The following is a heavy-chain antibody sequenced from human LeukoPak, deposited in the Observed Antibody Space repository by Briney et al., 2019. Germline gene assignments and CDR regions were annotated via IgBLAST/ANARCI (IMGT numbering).Heavy chain of an antibody. CDR1: GGSISSGDYY. J-gene: IGHJ4*02. Sequence: SETLSLTCTVSGGSISSGDYYWSWIRQPTGKGLEWIGYIYYSGSTYYNPSLKSRVTISVDTSKNQFSLKLSSVTAADTAVYYCARVHDSSGYYYAFDYWGQGTLVTVSS. CDR3: ARVHDSSGYYYAFDY. V-gene: IGHV4-30-4*01. D-gene: IGHD3-22*01. CDR2: IYYSGST.